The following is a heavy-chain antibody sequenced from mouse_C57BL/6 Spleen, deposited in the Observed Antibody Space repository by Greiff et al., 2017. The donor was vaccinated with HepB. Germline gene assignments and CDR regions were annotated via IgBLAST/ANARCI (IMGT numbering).Heavy chain of an antibody. CDR2: IYPGDGDT. J-gene: IGHJ2*01. Sequence: QVQLQQSGAELVKPGASVKISCKASGYAFSSYWMNWVKQRPGKGLEWIGQIYPGDGDTNYNGKFKGKATLTADKSSSTAYMQLSSLTSEDSAVYFCAREATGRYFDYWGQGTTLTVSS. D-gene: IGHD4-1*02. CDR3: AREATGRYFDY. V-gene: IGHV1-80*01. CDR1: GYAFSSYW.